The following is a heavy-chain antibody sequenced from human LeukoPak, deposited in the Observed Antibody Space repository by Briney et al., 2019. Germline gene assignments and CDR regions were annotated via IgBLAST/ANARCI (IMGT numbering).Heavy chain of an antibody. CDR3: ARGYCSSTSCYPPTRH. D-gene: IGHD2-2*01. J-gene: IGHJ4*02. CDR2: INPNSGGT. CDR1: GYTFTGYY. Sequence: ASVKASCKASGYTFTGYYMHWVRQAPGQGLEWMGWINPNSGGTNYAQKFQGRVTMTRDTSISTAYMELSRLRSDDTAVYYCARGYCSSTSCYPPTRHWGQGTLVTVSS. V-gene: IGHV1-2*02.